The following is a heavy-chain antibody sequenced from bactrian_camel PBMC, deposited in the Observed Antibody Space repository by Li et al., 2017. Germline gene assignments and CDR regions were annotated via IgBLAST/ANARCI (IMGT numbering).Heavy chain of an antibody. J-gene: IGHJ4*01. CDR1: GFTFSSYD. V-gene: IGHV3S40*01. CDR3: AAGWSLS. D-gene: IGHD6*01. CDR2: IYTGGGST. Sequence: VQLVESGGGLVQPGGSLRLSCAASGFTFSSYDMSWVRQAPGKGLEWVSSIYTGGGSTYYADSVKGRFTISRDNAKDTLYLEMNNLRTEDTAVYYCAAGWSLSWGQGTQVTVS.